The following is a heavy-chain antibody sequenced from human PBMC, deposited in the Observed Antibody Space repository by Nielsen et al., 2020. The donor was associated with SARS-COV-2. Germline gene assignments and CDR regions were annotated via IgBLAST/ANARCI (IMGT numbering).Heavy chain of an antibody. V-gene: IGHV3-30*18. CDR1: GFTFSSYG. J-gene: IGHJ3*02. Sequence: GKSLKISCAASGFTFSSYGMHWVRQAPGKGLEWVAVISYDGSNKYYADSVKGRFTISRDNSKNTLYLQMNSLRAEDTAVYYCAKPDVGATFSDAFDIWGQGTMVTVSS. CDR2: ISYDGSNK. D-gene: IGHD1-26*01. CDR3: AKPDVGATFSDAFDI.